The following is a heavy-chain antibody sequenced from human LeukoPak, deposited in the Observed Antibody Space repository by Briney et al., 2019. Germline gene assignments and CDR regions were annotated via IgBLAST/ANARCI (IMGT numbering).Heavy chain of an antibody. CDR3: ARDFGYNWNPYYYYYMDV. D-gene: IGHD1-20*01. CDR2: IIPIFGTA. Sequence: SVKVSCKASGGTFSSYAISWVRQAPGQGLEWMGGIIPIFGTANYAQKFQGRVTITADESTSTAYMELSSLRSEDTAVYYCARDFGYNWNPYYYYYMDVWGKGTTVTVSS. J-gene: IGHJ6*03. CDR1: GGTFSSYA. V-gene: IGHV1-69*01.